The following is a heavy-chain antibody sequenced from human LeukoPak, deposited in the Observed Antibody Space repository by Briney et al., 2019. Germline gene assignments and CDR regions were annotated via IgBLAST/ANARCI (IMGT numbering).Heavy chain of an antibody. J-gene: IGHJ5*02. CDR1: GYTITGYY. V-gene: IGHV1-2*04. D-gene: IGHD3-22*01. Sequence: ASVKVSCKASGYTITGYYLHWVRQAPGQGLEWMGRINTNSGGTNSAQKFQGWVTMTRDTSISTAYMELSRLRSDDTAVYYCARGTRYYDSSGFWFDPWGQGTLVTVSS. CDR3: ARGTRYYDSSGFWFDP. CDR2: INTNSGGT.